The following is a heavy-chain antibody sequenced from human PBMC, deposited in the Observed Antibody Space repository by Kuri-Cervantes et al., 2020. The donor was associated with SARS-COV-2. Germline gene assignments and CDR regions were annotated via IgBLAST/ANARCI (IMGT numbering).Heavy chain of an antibody. J-gene: IGHJ4*02. CDR1: GVTFSNYA. Sequence: SVKVSCKASGVTFSNYAISGVRQAPGQGLEWTGRIIPILDKASYVQKFQGRVTITADKSTSTAYMELSSLKSEDTAVYYCARGWCVVLPAAPRPFDHWGQGTLVTVSS. CDR3: ARGWCVVLPAAPRPFDH. V-gene: IGHV1-69*04. D-gene: IGHD2-2*01. CDR2: IIPILDKA.